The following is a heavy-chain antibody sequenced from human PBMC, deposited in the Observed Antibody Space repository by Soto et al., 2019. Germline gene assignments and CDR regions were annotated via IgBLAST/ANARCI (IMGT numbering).Heavy chain of an antibody. J-gene: IGHJ6*03. V-gene: IGHV1-18*01. CDR3: TRDTPEPRYYDFWSGYSRPYYYYYMDV. D-gene: IGHD3-3*01. Sequence: QVQLVQSGAEVKKPGASVKVSCKASGYTFTSYGISWVRQAPGQGLEWMGWISAYNGNTNYAQKLQGRVTMTTDTSTSTVYMVLRSLRSDDTAVYYCTRDTPEPRYYDFWSGYSRPYYYYYMDVWGKGTTVTVSS. CDR2: ISAYNGNT. CDR1: GYTFTSYG.